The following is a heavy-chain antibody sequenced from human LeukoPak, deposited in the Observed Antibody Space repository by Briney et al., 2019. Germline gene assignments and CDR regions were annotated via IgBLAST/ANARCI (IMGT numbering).Heavy chain of an antibody. CDR2: TSGSGGST. V-gene: IGHV3-23*01. D-gene: IGHD6-19*01. CDR1: GFTFSSYA. Sequence: GGSLRLSCAASGFTFSSYAMSWVRQAPGKGLEWVSATSGSGGSTYYADSVKGRFTISRDNSKNTLYLQMNSLRAEDTAVYYCAKDQWLSRGFDYWGQGTLVTVSS. CDR3: AKDQWLSRGFDY. J-gene: IGHJ4*02.